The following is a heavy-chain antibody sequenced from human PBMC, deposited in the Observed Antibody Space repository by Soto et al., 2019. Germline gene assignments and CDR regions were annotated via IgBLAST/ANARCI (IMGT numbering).Heavy chain of an antibody. D-gene: IGHD6-13*01. J-gene: IGHJ5*02. Sequence: GASVKVSCKASGYTFTSYYIHWVRQAPGQGLEWMGIINPSGGSTSYAQKFQGRVTMTRDTSTSTVYMELSSLRSEDTAVYYCARVAAAEGFDPWGQGTLVTVSS. CDR3: ARVAAAEGFDP. CDR1: GYTFTSYY. V-gene: IGHV1-46*01. CDR2: INPSGGST.